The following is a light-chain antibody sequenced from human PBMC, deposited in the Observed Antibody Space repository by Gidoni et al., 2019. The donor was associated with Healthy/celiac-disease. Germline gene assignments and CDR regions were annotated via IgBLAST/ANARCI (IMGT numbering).Light chain of an antibody. V-gene: IGKV1-39*01. Sequence: DMQMTHSPSSLSASVGDRVTITCRASQISSSYLNWYQQKPGKAPQLLIYSASSLQSGVPSRFSGSGSGTDFTLTISSLQPEDFATYYCQQSYSTPRTFGQGTKVEIK. CDR2: SAS. J-gene: IGKJ1*01. CDR1: QISSSY. CDR3: QQSYSTPRT.